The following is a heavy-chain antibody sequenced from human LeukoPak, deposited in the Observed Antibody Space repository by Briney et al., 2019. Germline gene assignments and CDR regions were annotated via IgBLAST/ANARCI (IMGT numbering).Heavy chain of an antibody. CDR1: GYSISSGYY. Sequence: NTSETLSLTCTVSGYSISSGYYWGWIRQPPGKGLEWIGSIYHSGSTYYNPSLKSRVTISVDTSKNQFSLKLSSVTAADTAVYYCARGGWENGDYDYWGQGALVTVSS. CDR3: ARGGWENGDYDY. V-gene: IGHV4-38-2*02. J-gene: IGHJ4*02. D-gene: IGHD4-17*01. CDR2: IYHSGST.